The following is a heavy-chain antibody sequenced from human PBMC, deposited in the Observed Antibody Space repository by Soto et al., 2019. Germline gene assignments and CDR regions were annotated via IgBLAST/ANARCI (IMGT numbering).Heavy chain of an antibody. CDR3: ASETSDHAADY. CDR1: GGTFSSYT. V-gene: IGHV1-69*02. D-gene: IGHD2-2*01. Sequence: SVKVSCKASGGTFSSYTISWVRQAPGQGLEWMGRIIPILGIANYAQKFQGRVTITADKSTSTAYMELSSLRSEDTAVYYCASETSDHAADYWGQGTLVTVSS. CDR2: IIPILGIA. J-gene: IGHJ4*02.